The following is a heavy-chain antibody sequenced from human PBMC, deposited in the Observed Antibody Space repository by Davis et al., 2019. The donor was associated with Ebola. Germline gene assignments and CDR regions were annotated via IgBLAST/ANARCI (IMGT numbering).Heavy chain of an antibody. CDR1: GFTFSSYA. CDR2: ISYDGSNK. V-gene: IGHV3-30-3*01. D-gene: IGHD2-15*01. Sequence: GGSLRLSCAASGFTFSSYAMHWVRQAPGKGLEWVAVISYDGSNKYYADSVKGRFTISRDNSKNTLYLQMNSLRAEDTAVYYCTQSTAVAATGVVDYWGQGTLVTVSS. CDR3: TQSTAVAATGVVDY. J-gene: IGHJ4*02.